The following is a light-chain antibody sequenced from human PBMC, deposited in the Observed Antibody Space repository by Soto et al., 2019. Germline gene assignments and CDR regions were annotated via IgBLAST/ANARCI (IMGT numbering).Light chain of an antibody. J-gene: IGKJ5*01. V-gene: IGKV3-11*01. CDR1: QSVRRN. CDR3: QQRSNWPPPT. Sequence: EIVMTQSPATLSVSPGERATLSCRASQSVRRNLAWYQQRPGQPPRLLIYGTSTRATGIPARFSGSGSGTDFTLTISSLEPEDFAVYYCQQRSNWPPPTFGQGTRLEIK. CDR2: GTS.